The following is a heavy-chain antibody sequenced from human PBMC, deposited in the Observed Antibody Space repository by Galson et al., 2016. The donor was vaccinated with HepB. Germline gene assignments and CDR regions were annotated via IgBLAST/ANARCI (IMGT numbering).Heavy chain of an antibody. J-gene: IGHJ6*02. V-gene: IGHV3-33*01. CDR3: AARWQQPHSYGMDV. Sequence: SLRLSCAASGFTFSRYGMHWVRQAPGKGLEWVAVIWYDGSNKYYADSVKGRFTISRDNSKNTLYLQMNSLRAEDTAVYYCAARWQQPHSYGMDVWGQGTTVTVS. CDR2: IWYDGSNK. D-gene: IGHD6-13*01. CDR1: GFTFSRYG.